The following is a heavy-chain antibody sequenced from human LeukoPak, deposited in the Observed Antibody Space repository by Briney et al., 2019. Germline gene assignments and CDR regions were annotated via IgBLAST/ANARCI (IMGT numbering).Heavy chain of an antibody. V-gene: IGHV4-59*01. CDR2: IYYSGST. D-gene: IGHD1-14*01. J-gene: IGHJ3*02. CDR1: GGSISSYY. CDR3: ARDITPNAFDI. Sequence: NPSDTLSLTCTVSGGSISSYYWSWIRQPPGKGLEWIGYIYYSGSTNYNPSLKSRVTISVDTSKNQFSLKLSSVTAADTAVYYCARDITPNAFDIWGQGTMVTVSS.